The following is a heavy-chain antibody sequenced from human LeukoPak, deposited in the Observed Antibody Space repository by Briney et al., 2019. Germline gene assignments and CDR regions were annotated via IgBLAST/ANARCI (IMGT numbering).Heavy chain of an antibody. CDR2: IRGSGGGT. CDR1: GFTYTDYS. V-gene: IGHV3-23*01. J-gene: IGHJ4*02. CDR3: VKARMPHCGTDCLES. Sequence: GGSLRLSCSASGFTYTDYSMSWVRQAPGKGLEWVSVIRGSGGGTYYADSVKGRFTISRDNSKNTVYLQMNSLRAEDTAVYYCVKARMPHCGTDCLESWGQGTLVTVSS. D-gene: IGHD2-21*02.